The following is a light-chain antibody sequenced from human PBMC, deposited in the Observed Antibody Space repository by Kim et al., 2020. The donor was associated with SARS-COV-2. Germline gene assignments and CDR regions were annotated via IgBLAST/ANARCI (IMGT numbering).Light chain of an antibody. CDR3: YSAADNSVI. V-gene: IGLV3-27*01. Sequence: SVSPGQTARITCSGDVLANKFARWFQQKSGQAPVVVIYKDTERPSEIPERFSGSSSGTTVTLTISGARFEDEADYYCYSAADNSVIFGGGTKVTVL. CDR2: KDT. J-gene: IGLJ2*01. CDR1: VLANKF.